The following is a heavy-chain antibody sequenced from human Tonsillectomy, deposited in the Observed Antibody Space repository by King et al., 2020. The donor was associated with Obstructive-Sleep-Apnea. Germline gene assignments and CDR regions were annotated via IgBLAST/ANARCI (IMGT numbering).Heavy chain of an antibody. CDR1: GFTFSSYA. J-gene: IGHJ4*02. D-gene: IGHD3-22*01. CDR2: FSYAGSNK. Sequence: HVQLVESGGGVVQPGRSLILSCAASGFTFSSYAMHWVRQAPGKGVEWVAGFSYAGSNKYFLDSLKGRFTISRDNSKNTLYLQMNSLRAEDTAVYYCARDYYDSSGHFDYWGQGTLVTVSS. CDR3: ARDYYDSSGHFDY. V-gene: IGHV3-30*04.